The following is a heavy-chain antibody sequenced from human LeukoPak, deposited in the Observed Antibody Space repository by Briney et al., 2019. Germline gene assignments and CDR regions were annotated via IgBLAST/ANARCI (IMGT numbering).Heavy chain of an antibody. V-gene: IGHV3-21*01. CDR3: ARREAAFGKKYFQY. CDR1: GFTFNSYE. CDR2: ISSSSSYI. Sequence: GGSLRLSCAASGFTFNSYEMNWVRQAPGKGLEWVSSISSSSSYIYYADSVKGRFTISRDNAKNSLYLQMNSLRAEDTAVYYCARREAAFGKKYFQYWGQGTLVTVSS. D-gene: IGHD3-3*02. J-gene: IGHJ1*01.